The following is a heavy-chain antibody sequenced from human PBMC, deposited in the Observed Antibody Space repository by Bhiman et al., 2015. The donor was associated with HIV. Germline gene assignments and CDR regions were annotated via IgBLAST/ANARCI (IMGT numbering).Heavy chain of an antibody. D-gene: IGHD3-22*01. V-gene: IGHV3-23*04. Sequence: EVQLVESGGGLIQPGGSLRLSCAASGFTVSSNYMTWVRQAPGKGLEWVSAISGSGGSTYYADSVKGRFTISRDNSKNTLYLQMNSLRAEDTAVYYCANSDDPYYYDSSGSPTAFDIWGQGTMVTVSS. J-gene: IGHJ3*02. CDR2: ISGSGGST. CDR1: GFTVSSNY. CDR3: ANSDDPYYYDSSGSPTAFDI.